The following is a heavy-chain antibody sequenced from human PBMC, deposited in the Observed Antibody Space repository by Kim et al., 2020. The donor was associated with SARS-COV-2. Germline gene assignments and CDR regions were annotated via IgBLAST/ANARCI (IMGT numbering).Heavy chain of an antibody. CDR1: GFTFSSYD. J-gene: IGHJ6*02. V-gene: IGHV3-13*05. CDR2: IGTAGDP. CDR3: ARGMASSSYGDYATYGDYYYYYGMDV. Sequence: GGSLRLSCAASGFTFSSYDMHWVRQATGKGLEWVSAIGTAGDPYYPGSVKGRFTISRENAKNSLYLQMNSLRAGDTAVYYCARGMASSSYGDYATYGDYYYYYGMDVWGQGTTVTVSS. D-gene: IGHD4-17*01.